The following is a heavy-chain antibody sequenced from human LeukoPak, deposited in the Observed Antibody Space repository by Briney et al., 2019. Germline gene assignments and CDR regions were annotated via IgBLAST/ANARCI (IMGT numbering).Heavy chain of an antibody. D-gene: IGHD3-3*01. CDR3: AKDLGEGRFFSLDY. CDR2: ISGSGGST. CDR1: GFTFSSYA. J-gene: IGHJ4*02. Sequence: GWSLRLSCAASGFTFSSYAMSWVRQAPGRGLEWVSAISGSGGSTYYADSVKGRFTISRDNSKNTLYLQMNSLRAEDTAVYYCAKDLGEGRFFSLDYWGQGTLVTVSP. V-gene: IGHV3-23*01.